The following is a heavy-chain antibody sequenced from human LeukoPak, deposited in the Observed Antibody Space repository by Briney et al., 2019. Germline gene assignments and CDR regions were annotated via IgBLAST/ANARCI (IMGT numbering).Heavy chain of an antibody. Sequence: PSETLSLTCAVSGGSISSSNWWWCVRHPPPERLEWIVEIYHNGSTNYNPSRKSRVTISVDKSKNQFSLKLSSVTAADTAVYYCARDKRSAIIEEGYYYYCMDVWGQGTTVTVSS. V-gene: IGHV4-4*02. CDR3: ARDKRSAIIEEGYYYYCMDV. CDR1: GGSISSSNW. D-gene: IGHD5-18*01. J-gene: IGHJ6*02. CDR2: IYHNGST.